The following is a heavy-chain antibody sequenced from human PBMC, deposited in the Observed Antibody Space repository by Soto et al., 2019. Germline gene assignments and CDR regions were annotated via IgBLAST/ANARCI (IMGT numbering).Heavy chain of an antibody. J-gene: IGHJ4*02. CDR3: ARGWGTDYYDY. D-gene: IGHD1-1*01. V-gene: IGHV4-34*01. CDR1: GGSFSGYY. CDR2: INHSGST. Sequence: PSETLSLTCAVYGGSFSGYYWSWIRQPPGKGLEWIGEINHSGSTNYNPSLKSRVTISVDTSKNQFSLKLSSVTAADTAVYYCARGWGTDYYDYWGQGTLVTVSS.